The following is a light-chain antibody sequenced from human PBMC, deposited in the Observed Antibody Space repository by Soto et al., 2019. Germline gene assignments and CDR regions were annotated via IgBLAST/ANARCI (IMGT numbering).Light chain of an antibody. CDR2: DVS. CDR3: SSYTTSSTYV. J-gene: IGLJ1*01. V-gene: IGLV2-18*02. Sequence: QSALTQPPSVSGSPGQSVAISCTGTSSDVGNYNRVSWYQQPPGSAPKLILDDVSNRPSGVPDRFSGSKSGNTASLTISGLQADDEADYYCSSYTTSSTYVFRTGTKLTVL. CDR1: SSDVGNYNR.